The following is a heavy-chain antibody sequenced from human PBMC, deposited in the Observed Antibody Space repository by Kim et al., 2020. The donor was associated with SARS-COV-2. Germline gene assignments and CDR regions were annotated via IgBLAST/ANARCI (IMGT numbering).Heavy chain of an antibody. Sequence: SETLSLTCTVSGGSISSSSYYWGWIRQPPGKGLEWIGSIYYSGSTYYNPSLKSRVTISVDTSKNQFSLKLSSVTAADTAVYYCARGSPYYDSSTGYGFDIWGQGTMVTVSS. CDR1: GGSISSSSYY. CDR2: IYYSGST. J-gene: IGHJ3*02. CDR3: ARGSPYYDSSTGYGFDI. V-gene: IGHV4-39*01. D-gene: IGHD3-22*01.